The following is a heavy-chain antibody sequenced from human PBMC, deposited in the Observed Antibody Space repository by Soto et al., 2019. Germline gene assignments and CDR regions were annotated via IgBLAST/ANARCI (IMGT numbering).Heavy chain of an antibody. CDR3: ARIGSSSWSQQRTSYYFDY. CDR1: GGTFSSYA. D-gene: IGHD6-13*01. CDR2: IIPTFGTA. Sequence: ASVKVSCKASGGTFSSYAISWVRQAPGQGLEWMGGIIPTFGTANYAQKFQGRVTITADESTSTAYMELSSLRSEDTAVYYCARIGSSSWSQQRTSYYFDYWGQGTLVTVSS. V-gene: IGHV1-69*13. J-gene: IGHJ4*02.